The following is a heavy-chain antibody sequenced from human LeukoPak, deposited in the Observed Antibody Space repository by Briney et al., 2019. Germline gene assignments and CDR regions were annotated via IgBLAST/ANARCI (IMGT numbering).Heavy chain of an antibody. CDR2: IYPGDSDT. CDR3: ARRGNTNWYGFDY. J-gene: IGHJ4*02. CDR1: GYSFTNYW. Sequence: GESLKISCQGSGYSFTNYWIGWVRQMPGKGLEWMGIIYPGDSDTRYSPSFQGQVTISADKSITTAYLQWSSLKASDSAMYYCARRGNTNWYGFDYWGQGTLVTVSS. V-gene: IGHV5-51*01. D-gene: IGHD1-1*01.